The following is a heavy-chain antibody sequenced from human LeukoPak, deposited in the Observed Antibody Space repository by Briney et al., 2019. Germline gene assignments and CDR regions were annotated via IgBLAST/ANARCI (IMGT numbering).Heavy chain of an antibody. Sequence: GGSLRLSCAASGFTFSSYWMSWVRQAPGKGLEWVANIKQDGSEKYYVDSVKGRFTISRDNAKNSLYLQMNSLRAEDTAVYYCARDSWSGYPATLQWDWGQGTLVTVSS. CDR2: IKQDGSEK. CDR1: GFTFSSYW. D-gene: IGHD3-3*01. V-gene: IGHV3-7*01. J-gene: IGHJ4*02. CDR3: ARDSWSGYPATLQWD.